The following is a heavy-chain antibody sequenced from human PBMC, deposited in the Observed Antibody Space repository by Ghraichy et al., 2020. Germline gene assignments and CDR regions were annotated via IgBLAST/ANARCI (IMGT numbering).Heavy chain of an antibody. D-gene: IGHD5-18*01. CDR3: ARGGYNYGSNPIDY. J-gene: IGHJ4*02. V-gene: IGHV3-7*04. CDR2: IKYDSSEK. CDR1: GFTFTSYY. Sequence: GASLRLSCAASGFTFTSYYMTWVRQVPGKGLEWVANIKYDSSEKYYEDSVKGRFTISRDNAKNSLYLQMNSLRPDDTAVYYCARGGYNYGSNPIDYWGQGTLVTVSS.